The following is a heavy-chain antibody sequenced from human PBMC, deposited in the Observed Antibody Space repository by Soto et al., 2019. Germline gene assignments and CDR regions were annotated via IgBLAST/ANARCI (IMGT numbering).Heavy chain of an antibody. J-gene: IGHJ5*02. CDR1: GGTFSSYA. Sequence: QVQLVQSGAEVKKPGSSVKVSCKASGGTFSSYAISWVRQAPGQGLEWMGGIIPIFGTANYAQKFQGRVTITADESTRTAYMELSSLRSEDTAVYYCARGRRRIVAFLAAFSYWFDPWGQGTLVTVSS. CDR2: IIPIFGTA. V-gene: IGHV1-69*01. D-gene: IGHD3-22*01. CDR3: ARGRRRIVAFLAAFSYWFDP.